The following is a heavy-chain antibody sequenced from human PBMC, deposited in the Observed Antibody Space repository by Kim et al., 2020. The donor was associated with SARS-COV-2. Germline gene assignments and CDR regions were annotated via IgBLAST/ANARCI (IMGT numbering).Heavy chain of an antibody. D-gene: IGHD3-3*01. Sequence: GGSLRLSCAASGFTFSSYAMSWVRQAPGKGLEWVSAISGSGGSTYYADSVKGRFTISRDNSKNTLYLQMNSLRAEDTAVYYCAKLETPPRFTIFGVGNLNDAFDIWGQGTMVTVSS. V-gene: IGHV3-23*01. J-gene: IGHJ3*02. CDR3: AKLETPPRFTIFGVGNLNDAFDI. CDR2: ISGSGGST. CDR1: GFTFSSYA.